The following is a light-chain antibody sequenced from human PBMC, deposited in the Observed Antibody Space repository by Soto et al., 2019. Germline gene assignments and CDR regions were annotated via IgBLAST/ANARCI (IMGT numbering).Light chain of an antibody. Sequence: DIQMTQSPSSLSASVGDRVTITCRASQSISSYLNWYQQKPGKAPKLLIYAASSLQSGVPSTFSGSGSGTDFTLTISSLQPEDFATYYCQQSYSTPMYTFGQGTQLEIK. CDR1: QSISSY. J-gene: IGKJ2*01. CDR3: QQSYSTPMYT. CDR2: AAS. V-gene: IGKV1-39*01.